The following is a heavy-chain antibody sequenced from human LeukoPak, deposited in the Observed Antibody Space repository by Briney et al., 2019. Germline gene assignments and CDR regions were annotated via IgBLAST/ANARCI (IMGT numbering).Heavy chain of an antibody. V-gene: IGHV4-59*08. CDR2: IYYSGGT. CDR3: ARSPNYYYMDV. Sequence: SETLSLTCTASGGSISSYYWSWIRQPPGKGLEWIGYIYYSGGTNYNPSLKSRVTISLDTSKNHFSLRLSSVTAAGTAVYYCARSPNYYYMDVWGKGTTVTVSS. CDR1: GGSISSYY. J-gene: IGHJ6*03.